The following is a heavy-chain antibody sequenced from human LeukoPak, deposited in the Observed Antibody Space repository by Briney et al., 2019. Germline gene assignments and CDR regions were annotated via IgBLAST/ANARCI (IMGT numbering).Heavy chain of an antibody. V-gene: IGHV3-11*04. CDR1: GFSFRDRY. CDR2: ISPNSDNI. CDR3: VRETGWLFDS. D-gene: IGHD5-12*01. J-gene: IGHJ4*02. Sequence: PGGSLRLSCAATGFSFRDRYMSWIRQAPGKGMEWVAYISPNSDNIHYADSVKGRFTISRDNAKNSLFLQVNSLRAEDTAVYYCVRETGWLFDSWGQGTLVIVSS.